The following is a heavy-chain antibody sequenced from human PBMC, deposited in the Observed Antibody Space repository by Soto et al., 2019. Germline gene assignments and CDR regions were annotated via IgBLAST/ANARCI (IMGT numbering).Heavy chain of an antibody. V-gene: IGHV3-33*01. CDR1: GFTFSSYG. J-gene: IGHJ3*02. Sequence: GGSLRLSCAAPGFTFSSYGMHWVRQAPGKGLEWVAVIWYDGSNKYYADSVKGRFTISRDNSKNTLYLQMNSLRAEDTAVYYCAIQWELLSLDAFDIWGQGTMVTVSS. CDR2: IWYDGSNK. CDR3: AIQWELLSLDAFDI. D-gene: IGHD1-26*01.